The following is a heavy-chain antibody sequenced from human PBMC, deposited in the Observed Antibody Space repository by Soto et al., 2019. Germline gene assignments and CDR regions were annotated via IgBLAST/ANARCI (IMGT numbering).Heavy chain of an antibody. CDR2: VSYSGKT. CDR3: ARQQCTVVTAFDV. D-gene: IGHD2-15*01. Sequence: QVQLQESGPGLVKTSDTLSLTCTVSGGSVTPYYWSWIRQSPGEGLEWIGYVSYSGKTGYNPSLKSRVSMSIDTSKNEFSLKLTSLTAADAATYYCARQQCTVVTAFDVWGQGTTVAVSS. CDR1: GGSVTPYY. J-gene: IGHJ3*01. V-gene: IGHV4-59*02.